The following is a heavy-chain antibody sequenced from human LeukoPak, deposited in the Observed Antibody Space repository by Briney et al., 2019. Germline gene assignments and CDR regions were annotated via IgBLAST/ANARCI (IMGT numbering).Heavy chain of an antibody. Sequence: GASVKVSCKVSGYTLTELSMHWVRQAPGKGLEWMGGFDPEDGETIYAQKFQGRVTMTEDTSTDTAYMELSSLRSEDTAVYYCATESSTSSQEGAFDIWGRGTMVTVSS. CDR1: GYTLTELS. D-gene: IGHD2-2*01. CDR3: ATESSTSSQEGAFDI. CDR2: FDPEDGET. J-gene: IGHJ3*02. V-gene: IGHV1-24*01.